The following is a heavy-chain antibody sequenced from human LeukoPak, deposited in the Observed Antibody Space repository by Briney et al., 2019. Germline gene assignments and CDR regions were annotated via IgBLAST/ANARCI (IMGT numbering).Heavy chain of an antibody. CDR2: ISYDGSNK. CDR3: AKPTTVLTSYYFDY. CDR1: GFTFSSYA. J-gene: IGHJ4*02. V-gene: IGHV3-30*04. D-gene: IGHD4-23*01. Sequence: GGSLRLSCAASGFTFSSYAMHWVRQAPGKGLEWVAVISYDGSNKYYAGSVKGRFTISRDNSKNTLYLQMNNLRAEDTAVYYCAKPTTVLTSYYFDYWGQGTLVTVSS.